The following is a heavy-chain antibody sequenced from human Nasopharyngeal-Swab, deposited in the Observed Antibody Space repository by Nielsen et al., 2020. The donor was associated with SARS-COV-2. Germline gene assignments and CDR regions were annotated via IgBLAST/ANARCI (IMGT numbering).Heavy chain of an antibody. D-gene: IGHD3-22*01. CDR1: GGSISSVAYS. CDR2: IYHSGST. Sequence: SETLSPTCALSGGSISSVAYSWSWIRQPPGKGLEWIGYIYHSGSTYYNPSLKSRVTISVDRSKHQFSLKLSSVTAADTAVYYCARTHASSGLFDYWGQGTLVTVSS. V-gene: IGHV4-30-2*01. CDR3: ARTHASSGLFDY. J-gene: IGHJ4*02.